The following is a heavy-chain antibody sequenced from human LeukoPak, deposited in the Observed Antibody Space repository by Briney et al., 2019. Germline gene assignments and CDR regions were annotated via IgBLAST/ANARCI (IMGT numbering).Heavy chain of an antibody. CDR2: IKGDEMTT. V-gene: IGHV3-74*01. Sequence: GGSLRLSCAASGFTFSTYWMHWVRQVPGKGLEWVSRIKGDEMTTNYADSVEGRFTISRDNAKNTVYLEINSLRAEDTAVYYRARGRRWATVTTSGEGAEYFQHWGQGTLVTVSS. CDR3: ARGRRWATVTTSGEGAEYFQH. CDR1: GFTFSTYW. D-gene: IGHD4-17*01. J-gene: IGHJ1*01.